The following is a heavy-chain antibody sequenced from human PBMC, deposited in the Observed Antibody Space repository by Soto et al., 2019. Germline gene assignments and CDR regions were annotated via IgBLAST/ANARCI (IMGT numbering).Heavy chain of an antibody. J-gene: IGHJ4*02. CDR2: ISSNGGST. CDR3: VKEGCSSTNCYRYFDY. CDR1: GFTFSSYA. V-gene: IGHV3-64D*06. Sequence: GGSLRLSCSASGFTFSSYAMHWVRQAPGKGLEYVSAISSNGGSTYYADSVKGRFTISRDNSKNTLYLQMSSLRAEDTAVYYCVKEGCSSTNCYRYFDYWGQGTLVTVSS. D-gene: IGHD2-2*02.